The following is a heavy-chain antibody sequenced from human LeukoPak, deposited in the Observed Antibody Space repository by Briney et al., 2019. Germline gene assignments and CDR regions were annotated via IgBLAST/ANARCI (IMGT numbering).Heavy chain of an antibody. CDR3: ASGPYYAGGYFDF. Sequence: GGSLRLSCAASGFSFSSYSMNWVRQAPGKGLEWLSYISSGSSGIYYADSVKGRFTISRDDAKKSLHLQMDSLRVEDTAVYYCASGPYYAGGYFDFWGQGTLVTVSS. CDR1: GFSFSSYS. V-gene: IGHV3-48*01. J-gene: IGHJ4*02. D-gene: IGHD3-16*01. CDR2: ISSGSSGI.